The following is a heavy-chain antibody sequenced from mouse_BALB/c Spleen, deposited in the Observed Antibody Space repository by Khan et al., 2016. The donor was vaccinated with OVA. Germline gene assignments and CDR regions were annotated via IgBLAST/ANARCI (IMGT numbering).Heavy chain of an antibody. CDR1: GYTFTNSW. J-gene: IGHJ3*01. CDR3: ARGYYGNYEFAY. CDR2: IFPGTGTT. V-gene: IGHV1S132*01. D-gene: IGHD2-1*01. Sequence: QIQLVQSEAGLVKPGASVKLSCTTSGYTFTNSWIQWIKQRPGQGLEWIGEIFPGTGTTYYNENFKGKATLTIDTSSTTAYMQLSSLTSEDSAVYLCARGYYGNYEFAYWGQGTLVTVSA.